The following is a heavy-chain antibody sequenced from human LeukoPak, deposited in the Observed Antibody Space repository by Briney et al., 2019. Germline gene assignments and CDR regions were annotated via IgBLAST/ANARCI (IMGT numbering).Heavy chain of an antibody. CDR1: GFTLSNYA. CDR2: ISGSGGST. J-gene: IGHJ4*02. V-gene: IGHV3-23*01. Sequence: PGGSLRLSCAASGFTLSNYAMSWVRQAPGKGLEWVSVISGSGGSTYYADSVKGRFTISRDNSKNTLYLQMNSLRAEDTAVYYCAKDSGIAVAGTNYFDYWGQGTLVTVSS. D-gene: IGHD6-19*01. CDR3: AKDSGIAVAGTNYFDY.